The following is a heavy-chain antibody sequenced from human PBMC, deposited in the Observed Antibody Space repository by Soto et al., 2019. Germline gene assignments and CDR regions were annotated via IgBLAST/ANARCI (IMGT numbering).Heavy chain of an antibody. Sequence: GGSLRLSCAASGFTFSTYEFNWVRQAPGRGLEWISYISVSGNIIKYADSVKGRFIISRDNAENSLHLHMSSLRVDDTAVYFCVRDTMRASAAASLDYWGQGTQVTVSS. V-gene: IGHV3-48*03. J-gene: IGHJ4*02. CDR3: VRDTMRASAAASLDY. CDR2: ISVSGNII. D-gene: IGHD6-13*01. CDR1: GFTFSTYE.